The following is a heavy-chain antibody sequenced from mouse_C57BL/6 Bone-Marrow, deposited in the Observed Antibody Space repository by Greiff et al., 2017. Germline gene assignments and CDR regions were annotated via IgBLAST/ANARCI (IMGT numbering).Heavy chain of an antibody. CDR2: IDPSDSYT. V-gene: IGHV1-59*01. Sequence: VQLQQPGAELVRPGTSVKLSCKASGYTFTSYWMHWVKQRPGQGLEWIGVIDPSDSYTNYNQKFKGKATLTVDTSSSTAYMRLSSLTSEDSAVYYCAIATVAYWGQGTLVTVSA. D-gene: IGHD1-1*01. CDR1: GYTFTSYW. CDR3: AIATVAY. J-gene: IGHJ3*01.